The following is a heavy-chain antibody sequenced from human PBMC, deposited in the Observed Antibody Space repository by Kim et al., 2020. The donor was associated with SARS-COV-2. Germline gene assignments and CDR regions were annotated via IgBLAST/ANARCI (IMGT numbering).Heavy chain of an antibody. D-gene: IGHD6-19*01. CDR3: ARCIAVAGTGPPLNFDY. Sequence: FQGQVTISADKSISTAYLQWSSLKASDTAMYYCARCIAVAGTGPPLNFDYWGQGTLVTVSS. V-gene: IGHV5-51*01. J-gene: IGHJ4*02.